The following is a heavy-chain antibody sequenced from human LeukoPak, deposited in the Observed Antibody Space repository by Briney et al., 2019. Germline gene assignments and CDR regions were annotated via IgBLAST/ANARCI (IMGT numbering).Heavy chain of an antibody. CDR1: GFTFSSYA. J-gene: IGHJ6*03. Sequence: GGSLRLSCAASGFTFSSYAMSWVRQAPGKGLEWVSAISGSGGSTYYADSVKGRLTISRDNSKNTLYLQMNSLRAEDTAVYYCAKREQLALDCYYYMDVWGKGTTVTVSS. CDR3: AKREQLALDCYYYMDV. D-gene: IGHD6-6*01. CDR2: ISGSGGST. V-gene: IGHV3-23*01.